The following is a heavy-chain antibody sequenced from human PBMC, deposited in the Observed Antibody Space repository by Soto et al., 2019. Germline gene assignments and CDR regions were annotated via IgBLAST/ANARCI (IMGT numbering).Heavy chain of an antibody. CDR3: ARATYRSSCYWLDP. V-gene: IGHV4-30-4*01. J-gene: IGHJ5*02. Sequence: PSETLSLTCTVSGVSISSGDYYWSWIRQPPGKGLEWFGYIYYSGSTYYNPSLKIRLTLSIDRSKNQFSLKLSSVTAADTAVYYCARATYRSSCYWLDPWGQATLVTVT. CDR2: IYYSGST. D-gene: IGHD6-13*01. CDR1: GVSISSGDYY.